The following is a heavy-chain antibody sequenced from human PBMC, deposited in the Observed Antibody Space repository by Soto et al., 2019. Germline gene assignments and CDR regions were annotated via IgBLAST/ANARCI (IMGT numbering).Heavy chain of an antibody. Sequence: GASVKVSCKASGYTFTGYYMHWVRQAPGQGLEWMGWINPNSGGTNYAQKFQGWVTMTRDTSISTAYMELSRLRSDDTAVYYCARGQRQNYYDSSGYRMGYYYGMDVWGQGTTVTVSS. CDR1: GYTFTGYY. D-gene: IGHD3-22*01. CDR2: INPNSGGT. J-gene: IGHJ6*02. V-gene: IGHV1-2*04. CDR3: ARGQRQNYYDSSGYRMGYYYGMDV.